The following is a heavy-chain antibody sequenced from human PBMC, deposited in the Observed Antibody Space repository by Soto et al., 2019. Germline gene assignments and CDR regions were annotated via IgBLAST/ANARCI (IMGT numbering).Heavy chain of an antibody. J-gene: IGHJ4*02. D-gene: IGHD1-26*01. CDR2: ISHSGSA. Sequence: QVQLQQWGAGLLKPSETLSLTCAVYGGSFSGYIWSWIRQTPGKGLQWIGQISHSGSANYNPSLKSRVTISVHASHSPFSMELSSVTAADTAVYYCARGLISGSHYSGGWYYFDSWGQGTLVTVSS. CDR3: ARGLISGSHYSGGWYYFDS. V-gene: IGHV4-34*01. CDR1: GGSFSGYI.